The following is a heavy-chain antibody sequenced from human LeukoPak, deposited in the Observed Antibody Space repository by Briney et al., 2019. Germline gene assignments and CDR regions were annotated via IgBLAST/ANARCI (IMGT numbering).Heavy chain of an antibody. J-gene: IGHJ4*02. D-gene: IGHD1-26*01. CDR2: IFTSGGT. Sequence: SETLSLTCTVSGDSISSSTHYWSWIRQPAGKGLEWIGRIFTSGGTNYNPSLKSRVTISIDTSKNQFSLMLSSVTAADTAVYYCARGELFWGPGTLVTVSS. CDR3: ARGELF. CDR1: GDSISSSTHY. V-gene: IGHV4-61*02.